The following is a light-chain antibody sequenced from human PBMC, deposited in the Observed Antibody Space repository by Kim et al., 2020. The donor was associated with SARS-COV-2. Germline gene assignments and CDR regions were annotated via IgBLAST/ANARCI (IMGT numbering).Light chain of an antibody. J-gene: IGKJ3*01. V-gene: IGKV1-39*01. CDR2: AAS. CDR3: QQSYSTLFT. Sequence: ASVGDRVTITCRSSQSISSYLNWYQQKPGKAPKLLIYAASSLQSGVPSRFSGSGSGTDFTLTISSLQPEDFATYYCQQSYSTLFTFGPGTKVDIK. CDR1: QSISSY.